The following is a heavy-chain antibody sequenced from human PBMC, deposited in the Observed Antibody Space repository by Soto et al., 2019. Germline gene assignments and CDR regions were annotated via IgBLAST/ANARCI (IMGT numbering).Heavy chain of an antibody. CDR1: GGTFSSYA. V-gene: IGHV1-69*13. CDR3: ASWYYYGSGSYYLYGMDV. CDR2: IIPIFGTA. J-gene: IGHJ6*02. Sequence: SVKVSCTASGGTFSSYAISWVRQAPGQGLEWMGGIIPIFGTANYAQKFQGRVTITADESTSTAYMELSSLRSEDTAAYYCASWYYYGSGSYYLYGMDVWGQGTTVTVSS. D-gene: IGHD3-10*01.